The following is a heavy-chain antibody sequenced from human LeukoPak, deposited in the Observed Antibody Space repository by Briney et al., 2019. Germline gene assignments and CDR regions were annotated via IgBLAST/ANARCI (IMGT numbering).Heavy chain of an antibody. CDR3: AKAGYGSGSSSFDQ. D-gene: IGHD3-10*01. V-gene: IGHV3-7*01. CDR1: GFTFSDYW. Sequence: GGSLRLSCAASGFTFSDYWMSWVRQAPGKGLEWVANIKQDGSEKYYVDSVKGRFTISRDNAKNSLHLQMNTLRAEDTAVYYCAKAGYGSGSSSFDQWGQGTLVTVSS. CDR2: IKQDGSEK. J-gene: IGHJ4*02.